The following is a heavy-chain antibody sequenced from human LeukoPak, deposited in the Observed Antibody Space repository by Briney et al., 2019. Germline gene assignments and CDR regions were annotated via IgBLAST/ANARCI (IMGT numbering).Heavy chain of an antibody. CDR2: FYNSGRS. CDR1: DDSISDYY. J-gene: IGHJ4*02. Sequence: SESLSLTCTVSDDSISDYYRGWIRQPPGKGLEWIGYFYNSGRSTYNPSLKSRVTISADTSKNHFSLKLNSVTTADTAVYYCTRGAGWLIDYWGQGILVTVSS. V-gene: IGHV4-59*01. CDR3: TRGAGWLIDY. D-gene: IGHD3-16*01.